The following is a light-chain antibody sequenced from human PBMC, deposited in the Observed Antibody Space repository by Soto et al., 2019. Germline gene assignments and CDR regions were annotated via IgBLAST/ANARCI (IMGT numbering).Light chain of an antibody. Sequence: QSVLTQPLSASGTPGQRVTISCSGSGSNIGGNSVNWYRQLPGMAPKLLIYFDNQRPSGVPDRFSGSKSDTSASLAISALQSEDEAFYYCAAWDDSLNGPSFGGGTNLTVL. V-gene: IGLV1-44*01. CDR2: FDN. CDR1: GSNIGGNS. CDR3: AAWDDSLNGPS. J-gene: IGLJ3*02.